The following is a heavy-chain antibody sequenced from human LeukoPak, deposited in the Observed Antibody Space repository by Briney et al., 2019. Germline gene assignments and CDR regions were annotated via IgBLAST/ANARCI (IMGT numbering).Heavy chain of an antibody. D-gene: IGHD4-17*01. CDR3: ALLRTYYFDY. J-gene: IGHJ4*02. CDR1: GFTVSSNY. Sequence: GGSLRLSCAASGFTVSSNYMSWVRQAPGKGLEWVSVIYSGGSTYYADSVKGRFTISRDNSKNTLYLQMNSLRAVDTAVYYCALLRTYYFDYWGQGTLVTVSS. CDR2: IYSGGST. V-gene: IGHV3-53*01.